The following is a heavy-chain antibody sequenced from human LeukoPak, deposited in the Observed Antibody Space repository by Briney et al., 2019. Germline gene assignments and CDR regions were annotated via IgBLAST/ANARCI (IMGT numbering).Heavy chain of an antibody. J-gene: IGHJ6*04. V-gene: IGHV3-48*04. Sequence: PGGSLRLSCAASGFTFSSYSMNWVRQAPGKGLEWVSYISSSSSTIYYADSVKGRFTISRDNAKNSLYLQMNSLRAEDTAVYYCAPNSPRLRSPPLDVWGKGTTVTVSS. CDR2: ISSSSSTI. CDR1: GFTFSSYS. CDR3: APNSPRLRSPPLDV. D-gene: IGHD3-3*01.